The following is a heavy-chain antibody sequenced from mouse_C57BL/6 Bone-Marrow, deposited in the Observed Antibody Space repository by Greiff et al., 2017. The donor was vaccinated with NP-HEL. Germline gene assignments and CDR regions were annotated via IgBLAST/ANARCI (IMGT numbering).Heavy chain of an antibody. J-gene: IGHJ1*03. CDR2: INPNNGGT. CDR3: AREGNGSTMITNWYFDV. V-gene: IGHV1-22*01. D-gene: IGHD2-4*01. Sequence: EVMLQQSGPELVKPGASVKMSCKASGYTFTDYNMHWVKQSHGKSLEWIGYINPNNGGTSYNQKFKGKATLTVNKSSSTAYMELRSLTSEDSAVYYCAREGNGSTMITNWYFDVWGTGTTVTVSS. CDR1: GYTFTDYN.